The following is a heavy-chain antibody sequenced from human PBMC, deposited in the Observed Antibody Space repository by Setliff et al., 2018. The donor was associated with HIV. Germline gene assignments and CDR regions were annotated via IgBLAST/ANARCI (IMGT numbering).Heavy chain of an antibody. D-gene: IGHD5-12*01. J-gene: IGHJ4*02. CDR2: ITSSGDAI. CDR3: AREALSRDGYSYFDY. V-gene: IGHV3-48*03. Sequence: GGSLRLSCGASGFTFSDIEMNWVRQAPGKGLEWVSYITSSGDAIYYADSVKGRFTISRDNAKNSLYLQMNSLRAEDTAVYYCAREALSRDGYSYFDYWGQGTLVTVSS. CDR1: GFTFSDIE.